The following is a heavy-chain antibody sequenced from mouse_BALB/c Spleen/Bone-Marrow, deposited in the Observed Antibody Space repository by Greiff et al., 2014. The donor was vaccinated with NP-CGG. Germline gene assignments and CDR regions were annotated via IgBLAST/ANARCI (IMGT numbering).Heavy chain of an antibody. D-gene: IGHD2-3*01. CDR2: IDPANGIT. J-gene: IGHJ3*01. CDR1: GFNIKDNY. V-gene: IGHV14-3*02. Sequence: VQLQQSGAELVKPGASVKLSCTASGFNIKDNYIHWVKQRPEQGLEWIGRIDPANGITKYGPKFQGKTTITTDTSSNTAYLQLSSLTSEDTAAYYCARSGDGPFAYWGQGTLVTVSA. CDR3: ARSGDGPFAY.